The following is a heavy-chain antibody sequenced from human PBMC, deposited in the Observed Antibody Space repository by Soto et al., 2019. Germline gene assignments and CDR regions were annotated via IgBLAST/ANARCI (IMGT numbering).Heavy chain of an antibody. CDR3: AGLLGINYFGY. D-gene: IGHD1-1*01. Sequence: QLQLQESGPGLVKPSETLSLTCSVSGGSISSSGYYWGWIRQPPGKGLEWIGSIYYSGSTYYNPSLKSRVHIPLDKSNDHVSLKLGSGTAGGTAVYYCAGLLGINYFGYWGQGTLVTVSS. CDR2: IYYSGST. CDR1: GGSISSSGYY. V-gene: IGHV4-39*01. J-gene: IGHJ4*02.